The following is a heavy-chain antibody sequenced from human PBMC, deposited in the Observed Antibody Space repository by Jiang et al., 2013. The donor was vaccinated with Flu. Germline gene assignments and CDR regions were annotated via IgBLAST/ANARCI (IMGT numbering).Heavy chain of an antibody. J-gene: IGHJ6*04. CDR3: AKETIGDADNRLVFNYHGMDV. V-gene: IGHV3-43D*04. D-gene: IGHD5-24*01. CDR2: TSWDGGST. Sequence: AEVKGLEWVSLTSWDGGSTYYADSVKGRFTISRDNSKNSLYLQMNSLRAEDTALYYCAKETIGDADNRLVFNYHGMDVWGTGTT.